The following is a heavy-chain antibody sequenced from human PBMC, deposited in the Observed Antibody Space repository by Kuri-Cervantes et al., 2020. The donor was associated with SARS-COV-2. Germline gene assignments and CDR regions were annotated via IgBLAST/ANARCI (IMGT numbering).Heavy chain of an antibody. V-gene: IGHV4-38-2*01. CDR2: IYHSGST. D-gene: IGHD2-2*01. Sequence: SETLSLTCAVSGYSISSGYYWGWIRQPPGKGLEWIAIIYHSGSTYYNPSLKSRVTISVDTSKNQFSLKLSSVTAADTAVYYCARGGAGYCSSTSCYLAFDIWGQGTMVTVSS. CDR1: GYSISSGYY. J-gene: IGHJ3*02. CDR3: ARGGAGYCSSTSCYLAFDI.